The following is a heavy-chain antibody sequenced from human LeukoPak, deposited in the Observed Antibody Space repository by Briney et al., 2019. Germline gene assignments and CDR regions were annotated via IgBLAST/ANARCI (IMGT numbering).Heavy chain of an antibody. J-gene: IGHJ4*02. CDR3: ARGSSGYRSPGVDS. V-gene: IGHV1-69*13. Sequence: SVKVSCKASGGTFSSYAISWVRQAPGQGLEWMGGIIPIFGTASYAQKFQGRVTFTADASTSTAYMELNSLRSEDTAVYYCARGSSGYRSPGVDSWGQGTLVTVSS. D-gene: IGHD5-12*01. CDR2: IIPIFGTA. CDR1: GGTFSSYA.